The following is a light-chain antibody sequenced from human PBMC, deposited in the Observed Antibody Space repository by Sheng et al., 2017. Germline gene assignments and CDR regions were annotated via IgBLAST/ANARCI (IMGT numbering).Light chain of an antibody. CDR2: WAS. V-gene: IGKV4-1*01. CDR3: HQSFSAPLT. Sequence: EIVLTQSPATLSLSPGERATLSCRASQSVSDYLAWYQQKPGQPPKLLINWASARESGVPDRFSGSGSGTDFTLTISSLQAEDVAVYYCHQSFSAPLTFGGGTKVEIK. CDR1: QSVSDY. J-gene: IGKJ4*01.